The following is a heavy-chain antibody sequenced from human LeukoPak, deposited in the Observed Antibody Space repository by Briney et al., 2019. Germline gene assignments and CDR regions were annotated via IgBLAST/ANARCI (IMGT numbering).Heavy chain of an antibody. D-gene: IGHD3-3*02. J-gene: IGHJ4*02. V-gene: IGHV4-59*01. CDR1: GASFSNDY. CDR3: AIAHFWSGYSRDY. Sequence: SETLSLTCTVSGASFSNDYWYWIRQSPGEGLQWIGCFYDSGSTSYNPSLKSRVNFSIDTSKNQFFLKLNSVTAADTAVYYCAIAHFWSGYSRDYWGRGILVTVSS. CDR2: FYDSGST.